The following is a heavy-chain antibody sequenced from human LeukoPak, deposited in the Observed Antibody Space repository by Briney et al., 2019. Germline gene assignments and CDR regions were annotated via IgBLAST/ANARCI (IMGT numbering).Heavy chain of an antibody. J-gene: IGHJ6*03. Sequence: PGGSLRLSCAASGFTFSSYAMSWVRQAPGKGLEWVSAISGSGGSTYYADSVKGRFTISRDNSKNTLYLQMNSLRADDTAVYYCAKDSWEPKGLLWFGESERYYMDVWGKGTTVTVSS. CDR1: GFTFSSYA. D-gene: IGHD3-10*01. V-gene: IGHV3-23*01. CDR3: AKDSWEPKGLLWFGESERYYMDV. CDR2: ISGSGGST.